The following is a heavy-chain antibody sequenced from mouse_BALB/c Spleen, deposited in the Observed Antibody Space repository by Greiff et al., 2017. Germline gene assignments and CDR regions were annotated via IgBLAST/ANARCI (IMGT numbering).Heavy chain of an antibody. D-gene: IGHD1-2*01. CDR2: INPSNGGT. CDR3: TREELRLRYFDV. CDR1: GYTFTSYY. Sequence: QVQLQQSGAELVKPGASVKLSCKASGYTFTSYYMYWVKQRPGQGLEWIGEINPSNGGTNFNEKFKSKATLTVDKSSSTAYMQLSSLTSEDSAVYYCTREELRLRYFDVWGAGTTVTVSS. V-gene: IGHV1S81*02. J-gene: IGHJ1*01.